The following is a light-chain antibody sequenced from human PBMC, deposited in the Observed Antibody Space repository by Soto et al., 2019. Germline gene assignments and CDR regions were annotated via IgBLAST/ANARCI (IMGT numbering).Light chain of an antibody. J-gene: IGLJ1*01. CDR3: SSYTSSSTPYV. V-gene: IGLV2-14*01. CDR1: SSDVGGYNY. CDR2: EVS. Sequence: QSALTQPASVSGSPGQSITISCTGTSSDVGGYNYVSWYQQHPGKPPKLMFYEVSNRPSGVSNRFSGSTSGNTASLTISGLQAEDEADYYCSSYTSSSTPYVFGTGTKLTVL.